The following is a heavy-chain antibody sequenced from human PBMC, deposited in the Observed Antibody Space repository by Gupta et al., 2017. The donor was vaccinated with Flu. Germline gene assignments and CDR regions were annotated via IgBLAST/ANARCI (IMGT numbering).Heavy chain of an antibody. CDR2: IIPILGIA. V-gene: IGHV1-69*02. CDR3: ATGGDSAYCGGDCTNAPWH. Sequence: QVQLVQSGAEVKKPGSSVKVSCKASGGTFSSYTISWVRQAPGQGLEWMGRIIPILGIANYAQKFQGRVTITADKSTSTAYMELSSLRSEDTAVYYCATGGDSAYCGGDCTNAPWHWGQGTLVTVSS. CDR1: GGTFSSYT. D-gene: IGHD2-21*02. J-gene: IGHJ1*01.